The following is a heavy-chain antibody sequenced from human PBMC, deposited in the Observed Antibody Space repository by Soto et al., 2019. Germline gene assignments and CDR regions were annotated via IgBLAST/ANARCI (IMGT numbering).Heavy chain of an antibody. D-gene: IGHD3-10*01. Sequence: ASVKVSCKASGDTFTSYGISWVRQAPGEGLKWVGWISGYDGNTDYAHKFRGRVTMTTDTSTNTAYMDLRSLRSDDTAVYYCARGVGSGSYYNHYNWFDPWGQGTLVTVSS. CDR1: GDTFTSYG. V-gene: IGHV1-18*01. J-gene: IGHJ5*02. CDR3: ARGVGSGSYYNHYNWFDP. CDR2: ISGYDGNT.